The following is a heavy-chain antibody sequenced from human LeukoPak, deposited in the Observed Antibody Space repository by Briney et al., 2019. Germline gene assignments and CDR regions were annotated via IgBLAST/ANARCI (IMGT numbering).Heavy chain of an antibody. CDR1: GYTFTSYD. Sequence: ASVKVSCKASGYTFTSYDINWVRQATGQGLEWMGWMNPNSGNTGYAQKFQGRVTMTRDMSTSTVYMELSSLRSEDTAVYYCARGAGGSGDYYYYYMDVWGKGTTVTVSS. D-gene: IGHD3-16*01. J-gene: IGHJ6*03. CDR2: MNPNSGNT. V-gene: IGHV1-8*01. CDR3: ARGAGGSGDYYYYYMDV.